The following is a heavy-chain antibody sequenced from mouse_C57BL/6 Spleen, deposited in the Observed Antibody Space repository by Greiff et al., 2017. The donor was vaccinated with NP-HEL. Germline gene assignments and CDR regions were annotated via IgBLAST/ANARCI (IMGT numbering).Heavy chain of an antibody. CDR3: ARGVSIPPYYAMDY. V-gene: IGHV1-82*01. CDR2: IYPGDGDT. CDR1: GYAFSSSW. D-gene: IGHD5-1-1*01. Sequence: VKLVESGPELVKPGASVKISCKASGYAFSSSWMNWVKQRPGKGLEWIGRIYPGDGDTNYNGKFKGKATLTADKSSSTAYMQLSSLTSEDSAVYFCARGVSIPPYYAMDYWGQGTSVTVSS. J-gene: IGHJ4*01.